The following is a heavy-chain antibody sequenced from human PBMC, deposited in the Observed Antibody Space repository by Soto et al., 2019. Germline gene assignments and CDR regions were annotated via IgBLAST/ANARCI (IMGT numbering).Heavy chain of an antibody. J-gene: IGHJ3*02. CDR3: AKEFQWELHAFDI. CDR1: GFTFSTYG. D-gene: IGHD1-26*01. CDR2: MGNDGITT. V-gene: IGHV3-30*02. Sequence: GGSLRLSCAASGFTFSTYGMHWVRQAPGKGLEWVAVMGNDGITTFYADSVKGRSTISRDNSKNTLFLQMNSLRADDTAVYYCAKEFQWELHAFDIWGQGTMVTVSS.